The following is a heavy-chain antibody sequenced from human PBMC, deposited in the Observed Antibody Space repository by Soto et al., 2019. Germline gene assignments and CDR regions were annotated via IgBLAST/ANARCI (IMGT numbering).Heavy chain of an antibody. CDR1: GFTFSSYA. D-gene: IGHD2-8*01. Sequence: GGSLRLSCAASGFTFSSYAMSWVRQAPGKGLEWVSAISGSGGSTYYADSVKGRFTISRDNSKNTLYLQMNSLRAEDTAVYYCAKGRGYCTNGVCLVVSSKVDYWGQGTLVTVSS. J-gene: IGHJ4*02. V-gene: IGHV3-23*01. CDR2: ISGSGGST. CDR3: AKGRGYCTNGVCLVVSSKVDY.